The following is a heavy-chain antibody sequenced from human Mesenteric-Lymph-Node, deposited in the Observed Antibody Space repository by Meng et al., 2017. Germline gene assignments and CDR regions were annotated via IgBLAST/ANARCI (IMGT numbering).Heavy chain of an antibody. CDR3: AREETLLLWFGELVAAFDI. Sequence: SETLSLTCTVSGGSISSSSYYWGWIRQPPGKGLEWIGSIYYSGSTYYNPSLKSRVTISVDTSKNQFSLKLSSVTAADTAVYYCAREETLLLWFGELVAAFDIWDQGPMVTVSS. V-gene: IGHV4-39*07. CDR2: IYYSGST. CDR1: GGSISSSSYY. J-gene: IGHJ3*02. D-gene: IGHD3-10*01.